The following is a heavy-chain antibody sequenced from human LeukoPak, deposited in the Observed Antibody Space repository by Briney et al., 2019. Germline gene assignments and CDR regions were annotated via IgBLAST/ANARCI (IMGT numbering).Heavy chain of an antibody. CDR1: GFTFSSYS. D-gene: IGHD6-19*01. CDR3: AKRDSSGWYYYYYYMDV. CDR2: ISSSSSYI. J-gene: IGHJ6*03. V-gene: IGHV3-21*04. Sequence: GGSLRLSCAASGFTFSSYSMNWVRQAPGKGLEWVSCISSSSSYIYYADSVKGRFTTSRDNAKNSLYLQMNSLRAEDTAVYYCAKRDSSGWYYYYYYMDVWGKGTTVTVSS.